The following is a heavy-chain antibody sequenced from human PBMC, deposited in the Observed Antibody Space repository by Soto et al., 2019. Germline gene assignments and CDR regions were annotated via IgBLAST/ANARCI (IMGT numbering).Heavy chain of an antibody. CDR3: AKERDIVATKNPGGPESKIYYYYGMDV. Sequence: GGSLRLSCAASGFTFSSYAMSWVRQAPGKGLEWVSAISGSGGSTYYADSVKGRFTISRDNSKNTLYLQMNSLRAEDTAVYYCAKERDIVATKNPGGPESKIYYYYGMDVWGQGTTVTVSS. J-gene: IGHJ6*02. CDR2: ISGSGGST. CDR1: GFTFSSYA. D-gene: IGHD5-12*01. V-gene: IGHV3-23*01.